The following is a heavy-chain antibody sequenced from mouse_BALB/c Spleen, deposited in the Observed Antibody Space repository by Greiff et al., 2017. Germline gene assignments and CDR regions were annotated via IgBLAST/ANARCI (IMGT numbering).Heavy chain of an antibody. CDR1: GFTFTDYY. V-gene: IGHV7-3*02. J-gene: IGHJ4*01. CDR2: IRNKANGYTT. D-gene: IGHD1-1*01. CDR3: ARGLLRNAMDY. Sequence: DVKLVESGGGLVQPGGSLRLSCATSGFTFTDYYMSWVRQPPGKALEWLGFIRNKANGYTTEYSASVKGRFTISRDNSQSILYLQMNTLRAEDSATYYCARGLLRNAMDYWGQGTSVTVSS.